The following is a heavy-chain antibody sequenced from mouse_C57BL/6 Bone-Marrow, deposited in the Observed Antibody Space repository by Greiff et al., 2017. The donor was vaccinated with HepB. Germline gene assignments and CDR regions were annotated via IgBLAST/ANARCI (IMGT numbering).Heavy chain of an antibody. J-gene: IGHJ2*01. D-gene: IGHD1-1*02. CDR1: GYTFTSYW. Sequence: QVQLQQPGAELVKPGASVKLSCKASGYTFTSYWMQWVKQRPGQGLEWIGEIDPSDSYTNYNQKFKGKATLTVDTSSSTAYMQRSSLTSEDSAVYYCARGGNYDFDYWGQGTTLTVSS. V-gene: IGHV1-50*01. CDR3: ARGGNYDFDY. CDR2: IDPSDSYT.